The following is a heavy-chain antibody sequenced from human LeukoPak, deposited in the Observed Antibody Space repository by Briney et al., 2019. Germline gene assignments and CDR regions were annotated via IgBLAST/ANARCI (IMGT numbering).Heavy chain of an antibody. CDR3: AKELWQQRNFDY. D-gene: IGHD6-13*01. CDR2: ISGSGGST. CDR1: GFTFSSYI. Sequence: GSLRLSCAVSGFTFSSYIMSWVRQAPGKGLEWVSGISGSGGSTYYADSVKGRFTISRDNSNNTLYLQMNSLRAEDTAVYYCAKELWQQRNFDYWGQGTLVTVSS. J-gene: IGHJ4*02. V-gene: IGHV3-23*01.